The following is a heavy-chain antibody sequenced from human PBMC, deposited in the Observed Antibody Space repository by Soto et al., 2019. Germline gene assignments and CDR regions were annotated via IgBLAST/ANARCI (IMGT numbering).Heavy chain of an antibody. CDR3: AKDPGTHSSSWRRGYYFDY. D-gene: IGHD6-13*01. J-gene: IGHJ4*02. CDR1: GFTFSSYA. CDR2: ISGSGGST. V-gene: IGHV3-23*01. Sequence: GGSLRLSCAASGFTFSSYAMSWVRQAPGKGLEWVSAISGSGGSTYYADSVKGRFTISRDNSKNTLYLQMNSLRAEDTAVYYCAKDPGTHSSSWRRGYYFDYWGQGTLVTVSS.